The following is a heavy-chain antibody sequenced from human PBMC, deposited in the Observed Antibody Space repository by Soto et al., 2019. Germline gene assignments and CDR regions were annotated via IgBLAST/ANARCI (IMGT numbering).Heavy chain of an antibody. CDR3: AKDKYCRGGSCDWDYLDS. J-gene: IGHJ4*02. Sequence: EVQLLESGGGLVQPGGSLRLSCAASGFSFDDYAMHWVRQAPGKGLEWVSGINWNSLKLGYADSVKGRFTISRDNAKNSLYLQMNSLRPEDTALYYCAKDKYCRGGSCDWDYLDSWGQGTLVTVSS. CDR1: GFSFDDYA. V-gene: IGHV3-9*01. D-gene: IGHD2-15*01. CDR2: INWNSLKL.